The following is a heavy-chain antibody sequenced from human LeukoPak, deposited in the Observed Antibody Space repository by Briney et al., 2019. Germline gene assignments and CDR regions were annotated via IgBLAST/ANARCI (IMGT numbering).Heavy chain of an antibody. D-gene: IGHD1-26*01. Sequence: SETLSLTCAVYGGSFSGYYWSWIRQPPGKGLEWIGEINHSGSTNYNPSLKSRVTISVDTSKNQFSLKLSSVTAADTAVYYCARARVVGAPLGYWGQGTLVTVSS. V-gene: IGHV4-34*01. CDR2: INHSGST. CDR1: GGSFSGYY. J-gene: IGHJ4*02. CDR3: ARARVVGAPLGY.